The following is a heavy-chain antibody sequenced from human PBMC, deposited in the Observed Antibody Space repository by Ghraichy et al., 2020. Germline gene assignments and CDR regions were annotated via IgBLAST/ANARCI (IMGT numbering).Heavy chain of an antibody. V-gene: IGHV3-7*03. CDR1: GFTFSTYF. Sequence: GGSLRLSCAASGFTFSTYFMAWVRQAPGKGLECVAKINQDGSDKACVDSVKGRFTISRDNAKNSLYLQMDSPRADDTAVYYCARDPLFSAFDIWGQGAMVTVS. CDR2: INQDGSDK. CDR3: ARDPLFSAFDI. J-gene: IGHJ3*02.